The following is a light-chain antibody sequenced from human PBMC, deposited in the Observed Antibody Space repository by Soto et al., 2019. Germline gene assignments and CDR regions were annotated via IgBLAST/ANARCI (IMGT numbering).Light chain of an antibody. Sequence: DIQMTQSPSSLSASVGDRVTITCRASQGISNYLAWYQQKPGKDPKLLIYAASTLQSGVPSRFSGSGSETDFYYTMSSVQHEDVATYYCQKYNSFPLTFEQGTKVEIK. J-gene: IGKJ1*01. V-gene: IGKV1-27*01. CDR3: QKYNSFPLT. CDR2: AAS. CDR1: QGISNY.